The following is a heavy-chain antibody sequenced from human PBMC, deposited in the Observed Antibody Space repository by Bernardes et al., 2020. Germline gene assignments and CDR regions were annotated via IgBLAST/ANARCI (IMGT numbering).Heavy chain of an antibody. D-gene: IGHD1-26*01. CDR3: ARELLGVGADASYPCDY. Sequence: GGSLRLSCAASGFTFNYYAMSWVRQAPGKGLEWVSTISCSGAAKYYADSVRGRFTISRDNSKNTLYVQMDSLRAEDTAGYYCARELLGVGADASYPCDYWGQGTLVTVSS. CDR2: ISCSGAAK. CDR1: GFTFNYYA. J-gene: IGHJ4*02. V-gene: IGHV3-23*01.